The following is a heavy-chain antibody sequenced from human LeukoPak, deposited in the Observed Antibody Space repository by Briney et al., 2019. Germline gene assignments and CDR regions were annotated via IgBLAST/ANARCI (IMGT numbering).Heavy chain of an antibody. V-gene: IGHV3-30-3*01. CDR1: GFTFSSYA. CDR3: ARRSYGSGLSRTHNWFDP. J-gene: IGHJ5*02. D-gene: IGHD3-10*01. Sequence: GRSLRLSCAASGFTFSSYAMHWVRQAPGKGLEWVAVISYDGSNKYYADSVKGLFTISRDNSKSTLYLQMNSLRAEDTAVYYCARRSYGSGLSRTHNWFDPWGQGTLVTVSS. CDR2: ISYDGSNK.